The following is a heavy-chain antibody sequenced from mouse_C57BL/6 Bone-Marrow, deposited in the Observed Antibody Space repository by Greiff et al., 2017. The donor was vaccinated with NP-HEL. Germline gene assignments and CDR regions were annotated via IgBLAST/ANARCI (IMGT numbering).Heavy chain of an antibody. CDR2: IDPENGDT. D-gene: IGHD1-1*01. Sequence: EVQLQQSGAELVRPGASVKLSCTASGFNIKDDYMHWVKQRPEQGLEWIGWIDPENGDTEYASKFQGKATITADTTSNTAYMQISSLTSYGPAVFYCTTLIYCNGCSYVGYAMEYWGQGTSVTVSS. J-gene: IGHJ4*01. CDR1: GFNIKDDY. V-gene: IGHV14-4*01. CDR3: TTLIYCNGCSYVGYAMEY.